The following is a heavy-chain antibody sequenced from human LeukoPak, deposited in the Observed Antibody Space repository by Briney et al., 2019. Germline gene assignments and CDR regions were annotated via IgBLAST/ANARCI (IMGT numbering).Heavy chain of an antibody. Sequence: SETLSLTCTVPGGSISSYYWSWIRQPPGKGLEWIGYIYYSGSTNYKPSLKSRVTISVDTSKNQFSLKLSSVTAADTAVYYCARRGYCSGGSCYSFDYWGQGTLVTVSS. J-gene: IGHJ4*02. V-gene: IGHV4-59*08. CDR2: IYYSGST. CDR1: GGSISSYY. CDR3: ARRGYCSGGSCYSFDY. D-gene: IGHD2-15*01.